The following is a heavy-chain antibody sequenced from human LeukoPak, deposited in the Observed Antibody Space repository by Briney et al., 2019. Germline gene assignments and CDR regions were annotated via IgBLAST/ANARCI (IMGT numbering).Heavy chain of an antibody. CDR3: ARPNSGTYHGFDY. Sequence: GGSLRLSCAASGFTFSTYAMSWVRQTPGKGLMWVSRINSDGTTTEYADSVRGRFTISRDNAKNTVYLQMNSLRVDDSAVFYCARPNSGTYHGFDYWGQGTLVTVSS. J-gene: IGHJ4*02. CDR1: GFTFSTYA. CDR2: INSDGTTT. D-gene: IGHD1-26*01. V-gene: IGHV3-74*03.